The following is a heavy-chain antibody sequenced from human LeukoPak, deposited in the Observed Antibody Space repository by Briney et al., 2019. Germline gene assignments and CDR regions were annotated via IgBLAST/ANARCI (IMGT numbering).Heavy chain of an antibody. CDR2: IYYSGST. V-gene: IGHV4-39*07. CDR1: GGSISSSSYY. J-gene: IGHJ4*02. CDR3: AREEAVRGALGY. D-gene: IGHD3-10*01. Sequence: SETLSLTCTVSGGSISSSSYYWGWIRQPPGKGLEWIGSIYYSGSTNYNPSLKSRVTISVDTSKNQFSLKLSSVTAADTAVYYCAREEAVRGALGYWGQGTLVTVSS.